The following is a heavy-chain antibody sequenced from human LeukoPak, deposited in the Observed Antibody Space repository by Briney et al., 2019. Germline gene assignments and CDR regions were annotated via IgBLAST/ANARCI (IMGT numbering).Heavy chain of an antibody. CDR3: AKDLGSTSYFDY. J-gene: IGHJ4*02. V-gene: IGHV3-74*01. CDR1: GFTFSSYW. D-gene: IGHD2-2*01. CDR2: INSDGSST. Sequence: PGGPLRLSCAASGFTFSSYWIHWVRQAPGKGLVWVSRINSDGSSTSYADSVKGRFTISRDNAKNTLYLQMNSLRAEDTAVYYCAKDLGSTSYFDYWGQGTLVTVSS.